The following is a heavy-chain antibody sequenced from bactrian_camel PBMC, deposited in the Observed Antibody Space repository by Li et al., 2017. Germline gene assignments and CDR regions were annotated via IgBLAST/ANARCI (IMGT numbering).Heavy chain of an antibody. CDR2: IDDMQDGGNP. CDR3: ASGHCTGPGCYMLRRGFRY. V-gene: IGHV3S40*01. Sequence: VQLVESGGALVQPGGTLTLSCATSGFAFTSYDMNWVRQVPGKGLEWVSGIDDMQDGGNPFYADSVKGRFTVSRDNVKNTVYLQVNNLKIEDTAVYYCASGHCTGPGCYMLRRGFRYWGQGTQVTVS. D-gene: IGHD3*01. J-gene: IGHJ6*01. CDR1: GFAFTSYD.